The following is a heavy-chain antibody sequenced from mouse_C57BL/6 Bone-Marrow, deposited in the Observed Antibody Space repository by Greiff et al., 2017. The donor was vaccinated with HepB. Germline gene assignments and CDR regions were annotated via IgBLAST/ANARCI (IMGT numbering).Heavy chain of an antibody. V-gene: IGHV5-12*01. CDR2: ISNGGGST. CDR1: GFTFSDYY. D-gene: IGHD1-1*01. J-gene: IGHJ4*01. Sequence: EVKLVESGGGLVQPGGSLKLSCAASGFTFSDYYMYWVRQTPEKRLEWVAYISNGGGSTYYPDTVKGRFTISRDNAKNTLYLQMSRLKSEDTAMYYFARQAITTVVTHYYAMDYWGQGTSVTVSS. CDR3: ARQAITTVVTHYYAMDY.